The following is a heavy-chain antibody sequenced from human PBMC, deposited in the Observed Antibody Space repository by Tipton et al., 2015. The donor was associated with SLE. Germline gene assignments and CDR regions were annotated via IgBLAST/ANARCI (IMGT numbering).Heavy chain of an antibody. V-gene: IGHV3-74*01. CDR3: GVDPNGDFVGAFDM. J-gene: IGHJ3*02. CDR2: ISSDGSST. D-gene: IGHD4-17*01. Sequence: GSLRLSCAASGFTFSRNWMHWVRQAPGKGLVWVSRISSDGSSTTYADSVKGRFTISRDNSRNTLYLQMNSLRAEDTAVYYCGVDPNGDFVGAFDMWGQGTMVTVSS. CDR1: GFTFSRNW.